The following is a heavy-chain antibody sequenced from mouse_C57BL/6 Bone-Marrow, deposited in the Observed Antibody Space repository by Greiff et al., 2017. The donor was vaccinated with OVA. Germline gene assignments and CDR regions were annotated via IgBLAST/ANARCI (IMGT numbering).Heavy chain of an antibody. V-gene: IGHV1-50*01. CDR2: IDPSDSYT. CDR1: GYTFTSYW. J-gene: IGHJ4*01. D-gene: IGHD2-4*01. CDR3: ARTHYDYDGYYAMDY. Sequence: VKLQQPGAELVKPGASVKLSCKASGYTFTSYWMQWVKQRPGQGLEWIGEIDPSDSYTNYNQKFKGKATLTVDTSSSTAYMQLSSLTSEDSAVYYCARTHYDYDGYYAMDYWGQGTSVTVSS.